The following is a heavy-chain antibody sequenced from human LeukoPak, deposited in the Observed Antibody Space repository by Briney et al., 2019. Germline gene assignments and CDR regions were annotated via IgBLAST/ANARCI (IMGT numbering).Heavy chain of an antibody. V-gene: IGHV3-7*01. CDR3: ARGLHE. CDR2: IKQDGSEK. Sequence: GGSLRLSCAASGFTVSSNYMSWVRQAPGKGLEWVANIKQDGSEKYYVDSVKGRFTISRDNAKNSLYLQMNSLKTEDTAEYYCARGLHEWGQGTLVTVSS. CDR1: GFTVSSNY. J-gene: IGHJ4*02.